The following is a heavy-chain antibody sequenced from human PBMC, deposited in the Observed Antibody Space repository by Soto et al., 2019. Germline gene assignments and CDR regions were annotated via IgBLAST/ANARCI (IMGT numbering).Heavy chain of an antibody. CDR3: ARSEKGSYDFWSGYFAPIGWFDP. CDR2: IYYSGST. D-gene: IGHD3-3*01. CDR1: GGSISSYY. V-gene: IGHV4-59*01. Sequence: SETLSLTCTVSGGSISSYYWSWIRQPPGKGLEWIGYIYYSGSTNYNPSLKSRVTISVDTSKNQFSLKLSSVTAADTAVYYCARSEKGSYDFWSGYFAPIGWFDPWGQGTLVTVSS. J-gene: IGHJ5*02.